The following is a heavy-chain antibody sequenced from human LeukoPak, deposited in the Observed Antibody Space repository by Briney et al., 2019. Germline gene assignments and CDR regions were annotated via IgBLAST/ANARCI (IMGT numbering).Heavy chain of an antibody. J-gene: IGHJ6*02. CDR2: IYYRGST. Sequence: PSETLSLTCTVSGGSISSYYWSWVRQPPGKGLEWIGYIYYRGSTNYNPSLKSRVTISVDTSKNQFSLKLSSVTAADTAVYYCARDLSPYYDFWSGYPSAPYYYYGMDVWGQGTTVTVSS. CDR1: GGSISSYY. CDR3: ARDLSPYYDFWSGYPSAPYYYYGMDV. D-gene: IGHD3-3*01. V-gene: IGHV4-59*01.